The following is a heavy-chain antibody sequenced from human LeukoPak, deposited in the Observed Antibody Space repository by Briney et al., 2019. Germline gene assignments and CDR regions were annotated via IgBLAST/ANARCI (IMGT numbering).Heavy chain of an antibody. CDR2: IKSDGST. J-gene: IGHJ5*02. Sequence: GESLTLSCAASGFTFSSYLMHWVRQPPGKRLVWVSRIKSDGSTIYADSVKGRFTISRDNARNTLYLQMNSLRVADTAMYYCARAVTYFYGSVTYDWFDPWGQGTLVTVSS. CDR1: GFTFSSYL. CDR3: ARAVTYFYGSVTYDWFDP. V-gene: IGHV3-74*01. D-gene: IGHD3-10*01.